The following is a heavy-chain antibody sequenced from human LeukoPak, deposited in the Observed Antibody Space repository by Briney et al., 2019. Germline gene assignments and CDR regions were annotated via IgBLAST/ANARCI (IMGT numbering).Heavy chain of an antibody. CDR1: GFTFSNAW. J-gene: IGHJ4*02. V-gene: IGHV3-15*01. D-gene: IGHD3-3*01. Sequence: PGGSLKLSCAASGFTFSNAWMSWVRQAPGKGLEWVGRIKSKTDGGTTDYAAPVKGRFTISRDDSKNTPYLQMNSLKTEDTAVYYCTTSFQEDFWSGYYNFDYWGQGTLVTVSS. CDR2: IKSKTDGGTT. CDR3: TTSFQEDFWSGYYNFDY.